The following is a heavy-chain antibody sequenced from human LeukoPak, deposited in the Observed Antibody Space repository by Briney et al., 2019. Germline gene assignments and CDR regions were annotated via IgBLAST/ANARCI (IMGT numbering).Heavy chain of an antibody. CDR1: GYTFNGYY. CDR3: ARVGVPAAMGRFDP. CDR2: INPNSGGT. V-gene: IGHV1-2*02. J-gene: IGHJ5*02. D-gene: IGHD2-2*01. Sequence: ASVKVSCKASGYTFNGYYMHWVRQAPGQGLEWMGWINPNSGGTNYAQKFQGRVTMTRDTSISTAYMELSRLGSDDTGVYYRARVGVPAAMGRFDPWGQGTLVSVSS.